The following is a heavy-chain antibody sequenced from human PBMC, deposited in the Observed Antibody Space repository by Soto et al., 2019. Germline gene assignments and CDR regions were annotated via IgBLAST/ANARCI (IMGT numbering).Heavy chain of an antibody. Sequence: QVQLVQSGAELKKPGASVKVSCKASGYSFIDLFLHWVRQAPGQGLEWMGWINPKNGATNYAQKFQGRVTMTRDTSSSMAYMELSGLNSGDTAVYYCARDDTGANFGYWGQGALVTVS. J-gene: IGHJ4*02. D-gene: IGHD2-8*02. CDR2: INPKNGAT. CDR1: GYSFIDLF. CDR3: ARDDTGANFGY. V-gene: IGHV1-2*02.